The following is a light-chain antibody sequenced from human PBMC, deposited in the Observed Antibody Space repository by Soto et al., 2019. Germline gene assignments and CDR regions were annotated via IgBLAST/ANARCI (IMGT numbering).Light chain of an antibody. J-gene: IGLJ2*01. Sequence: SYELTQPPSVSVSPGQTASITCSGDTLGDKYVCWYQQKPGQSPVLLIYQDSKRPSEIPERFSGSNSGNTATLTISGTQAMDEGDYYCQAWDSSIVTFGGGTQLTVL. CDR2: QDS. CDR1: TLGDKY. CDR3: QAWDSSIVT. V-gene: IGLV3-1*01.